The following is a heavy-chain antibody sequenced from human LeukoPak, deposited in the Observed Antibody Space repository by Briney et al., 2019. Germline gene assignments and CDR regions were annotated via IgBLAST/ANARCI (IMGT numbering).Heavy chain of an antibody. J-gene: IGHJ3*02. V-gene: IGHV3-48*01. CDR3: ARDSPSVYYRLGAFDI. Sequence: GGSLRLSCAASGFTFSSYEMNWVRQAPGKGLEWVSYVSFSSTTIYYADSVKGRFTISRDNAKNSLYLQMDSLRAEDTAMYYCARDSPSVYYRLGAFDIWGQGTMVTVSS. D-gene: IGHD3-10*01. CDR2: VSFSSTTI. CDR1: GFTFSSYE.